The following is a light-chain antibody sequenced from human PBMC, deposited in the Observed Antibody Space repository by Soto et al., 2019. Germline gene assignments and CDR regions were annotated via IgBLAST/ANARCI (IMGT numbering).Light chain of an antibody. CDR2: GAS. CDR1: QSVSNSL. Sequence: EIVLTQSPGTLSLSPGERATLSCRASQSVSNSLLAWYQQKAGQAPRLLIYGASSRATGIPDRFSGSGSGTEFTLTISGLQSEDFAVYYCQQYGNSPGTFGQGTKVDIK. V-gene: IGKV3-20*01. J-gene: IGKJ1*01. CDR3: QQYGNSPGT.